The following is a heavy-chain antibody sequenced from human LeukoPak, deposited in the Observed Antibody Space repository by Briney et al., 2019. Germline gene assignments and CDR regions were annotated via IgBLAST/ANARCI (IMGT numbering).Heavy chain of an antibody. Sequence: PSETLSLTCTVSGDSITGYNWSWIRQPPGKGLEWIAYISYTGSTNYNPSLRGRVTISLDTSANQFSLKFSSVTTTDTAVYYCVREPSGSGWFAYWGQGTLVTVSS. CDR2: ISYTGST. D-gene: IGHD6-19*01. CDR1: GDSITGYN. CDR3: VREPSGSGWFAY. J-gene: IGHJ4*02. V-gene: IGHV4-59*01.